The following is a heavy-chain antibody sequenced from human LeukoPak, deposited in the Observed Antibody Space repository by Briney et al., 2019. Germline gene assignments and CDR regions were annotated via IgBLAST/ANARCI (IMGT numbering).Heavy chain of an antibody. CDR3: ARRAYYDSSGFHPTSGYFDL. Sequence: SETLSLTCSVSGGSMFSYYWNWIRQPPGKGLEWLGYIYSSGITNYNPSLRSRGAISVATSRNQFSLRLTSVTAEDTAIYYCARRAYYDSSGFHPTSGYFDLWGRGTLVTVSS. V-gene: IGHV4-4*08. J-gene: IGHJ2*01. CDR1: GGSMFSYY. CDR2: IYSSGIT. D-gene: IGHD3-16*01.